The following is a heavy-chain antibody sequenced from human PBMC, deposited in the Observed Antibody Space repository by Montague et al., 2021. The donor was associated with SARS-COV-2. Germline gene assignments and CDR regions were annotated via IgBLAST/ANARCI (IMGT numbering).Heavy chain of an antibody. V-gene: IGHV4-31*03. CDR1: GGSISSGGYY. Sequence: TLSLTCTVSGGSISSGGYYWGWIRQHPGKGLEWIGCIYYSGSTYYNPSLKSRLTISVDTSKNRFSLKLSSVTAADTAMYYCARVRLVVPVPMNWIDPWGQGTLVTVSS. CDR2: IYYSGST. D-gene: IGHD2-2*01. CDR3: ARVRLVVPVPMNWIDP. J-gene: IGHJ5*02.